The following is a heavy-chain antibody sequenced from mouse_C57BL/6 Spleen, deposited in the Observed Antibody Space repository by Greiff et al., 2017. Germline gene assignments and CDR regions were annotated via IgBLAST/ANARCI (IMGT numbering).Heavy chain of an antibody. D-gene: IGHD2-4*01. J-gene: IGHJ2*01. Sequence: VQLQQPGTELVKPGASVKLSCKASGYTFTSYWMHWVKQRPGQGLEWIGNINPSNGGTNYNEKFKSKATLTVDKSSSTAYMQLCSLTSEDSAVYYCAREDYYDYDVPSYWGQGTTLTVSS. V-gene: IGHV1-53*01. CDR3: AREDYYDYDVPSY. CDR2: INPSNGGT. CDR1: GYTFTSYW.